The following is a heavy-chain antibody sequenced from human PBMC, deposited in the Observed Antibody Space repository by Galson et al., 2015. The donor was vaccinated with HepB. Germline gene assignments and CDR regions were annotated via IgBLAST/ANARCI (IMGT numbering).Heavy chain of an antibody. CDR2: ISFDGSNK. CDR3: ARSSREGSGIQRVPLDY. D-gene: IGHD3-10*01. CDR1: GFTFSSYA. Sequence: SLRLSCAASGFTFSSYAMHWVRQAPGEGLEWVSIISFDGSNKYYGDSVKGRFTISRDNSKNTLYLQMNSLGADDTAIYYCARSSREGSGIQRVPLDYWGQGTLVTVSS. V-gene: IGHV3-30-3*01. J-gene: IGHJ4*02.